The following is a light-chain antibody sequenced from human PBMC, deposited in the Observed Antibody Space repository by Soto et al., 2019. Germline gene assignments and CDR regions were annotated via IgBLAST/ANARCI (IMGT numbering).Light chain of an antibody. V-gene: IGLV2-8*01. CDR1: SSDVGAYNY. CDR2: EVT. J-gene: IGLJ1*01. Sequence: QSALTQPPSASGSPGQSVTISCTGTSSDVGAYNYVSWYQQHPGKAPKLMIYEVTKRPSGVPDRFSASKSGNTASLTVSGLQAEDEADYYCSSHAGSNPFYVFGSGTKVTVL. CDR3: SSHAGSNPFYV.